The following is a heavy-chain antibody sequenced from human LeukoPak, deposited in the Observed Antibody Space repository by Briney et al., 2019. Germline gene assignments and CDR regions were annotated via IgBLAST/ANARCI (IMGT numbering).Heavy chain of an antibody. CDR2: IYTSGST. CDR1: GGSISSGSYY. V-gene: IGHV4-61*02. CDR3: ARAPPITMVRGVPL. D-gene: IGHD3-10*01. Sequence: SETLSLTCTVSGGSISSGSYYWSWIRQPAGKGLEWIGRIYTSGSTNYNPSLKSRVTISVDTSKNQFSLKLSSVTAADTAVYYCARAPPITMVRGVPLWGQGTLVTVSS. J-gene: IGHJ4*02.